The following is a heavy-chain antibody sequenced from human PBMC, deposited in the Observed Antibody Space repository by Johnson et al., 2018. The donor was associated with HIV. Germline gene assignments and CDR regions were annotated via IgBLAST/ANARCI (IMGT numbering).Heavy chain of an antibody. J-gene: IGHJ3*02. V-gene: IGHV3-53*01. Sequence: VQLVESGGGLIQPGGSLRLSRAASEFTVSGGYMNWVRQAPGKGLEWVSVIYSGGSTHYADSVKGRFTISRDNSLNTMYLQMNSLRAEDTAVYYCAKERGYDSSGYNRWYVPDAFDIWGQGTMVTVSS. CDR1: EFTVSGGY. D-gene: IGHD3-22*01. CDR2: IYSGGST. CDR3: AKERGYDSSGYNRWYVPDAFDI.